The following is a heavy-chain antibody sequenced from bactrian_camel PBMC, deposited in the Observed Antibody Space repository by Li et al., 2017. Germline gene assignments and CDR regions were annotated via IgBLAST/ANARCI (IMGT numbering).Heavy chain of an antibody. D-gene: IGHD2*01. CDR2: IDTDGTT. Sequence: HVQLVESGGGSARSGGSLRLSCQVSGYTPNAYCMGWFREAPGKAREGLAAIDTDGTTMYLDSVKGRFTISRDDVKNTVTLQMDRLEPEDTAMYYCAAGDYRGGNFYSIGRFVREFRYWGQGTQVTV. CDR3: AAGDYRGGNFYSIGRFVREFRY. J-gene: IGHJ6*01. V-gene: IGHV3S53*01. CDR1: GYTPNAYC.